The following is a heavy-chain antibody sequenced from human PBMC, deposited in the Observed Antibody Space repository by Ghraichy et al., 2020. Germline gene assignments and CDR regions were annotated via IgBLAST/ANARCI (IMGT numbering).Heavy chain of an antibody. CDR1: GFTFSSYA. CDR3: AKDAATYDILTGSGSVDY. V-gene: IGHV3-23*01. J-gene: IGHJ4*02. CDR2: ISGSGGST. D-gene: IGHD3-9*01. Sequence: GGSLRLSCAASGFTFSSYAMSWVRQAPGKGLEWVSAISGSGGSTYYADSVKGRFTISRDNSKNTLYLQMNSLRAEDTAVYYCAKDAATYDILTGSGSVDYWGQGTLVTVSS.